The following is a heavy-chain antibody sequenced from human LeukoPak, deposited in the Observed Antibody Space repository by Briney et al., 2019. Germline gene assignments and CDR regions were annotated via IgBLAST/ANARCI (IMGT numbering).Heavy chain of an antibody. Sequence: ASVKVSCKASGYTFTGYYMHWVRQAPGQGLEWMGWINPNSGGTNYAQKFQGRVTMTRDTSISTAYMELSRLRSDDTAVYYCAREYSSGLPYYYYDMDVWGQGTTVTVSS. D-gene: IGHD6-19*01. CDR2: INPNSGGT. CDR1: GYTFTGYY. J-gene: IGHJ6*02. CDR3: AREYSSGLPYYYYDMDV. V-gene: IGHV1-2*02.